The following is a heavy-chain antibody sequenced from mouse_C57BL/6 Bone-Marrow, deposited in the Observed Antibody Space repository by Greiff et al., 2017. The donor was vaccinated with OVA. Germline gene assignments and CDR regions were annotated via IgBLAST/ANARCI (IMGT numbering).Heavy chain of an antibody. V-gene: IGHV1-64*01. CDR3: ARWGS. CDR2: IHPNSGST. CDR1: GDTFTSYW. Sequence: QVQLQQPGAELVKPGASVKLSCKASGDTFTSYWMHWVKQRPGQGLEWIGMIHPNSGSTNYNEKFKSKATLTVDKSSSTAYIQLSSLTAGDPGVYYCARWGSWGQGTTLTVSS. J-gene: IGHJ2*01. D-gene: IGHD3-1*01.